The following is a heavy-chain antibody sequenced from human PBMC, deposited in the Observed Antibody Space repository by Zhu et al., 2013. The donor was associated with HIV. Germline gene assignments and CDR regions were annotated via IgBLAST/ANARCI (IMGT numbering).Heavy chain of an antibody. V-gene: IGHV1-58*01. CDR1: GFTFTSSA. CDR2: IVVGSGNT. J-gene: IGHJ5*02. D-gene: IGHD6-13*01. CDR3: AADPSLYSSSWYGWFDP. Sequence: QLVQSGPEVKKPGTSVKVSCKASGFTFTSSAVQWVRQARGQRLEWIGWIVVGSGNTNYAQKFQERVTITRDMSTSTAYMELSSLRSEDTAVYYCAADPSLYSSSWYGWFDPWGQGTLVTVSS.